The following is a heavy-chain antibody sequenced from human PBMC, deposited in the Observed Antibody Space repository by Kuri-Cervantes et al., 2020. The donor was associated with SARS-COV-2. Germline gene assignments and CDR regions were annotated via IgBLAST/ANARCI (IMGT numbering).Heavy chain of an antibody. CDR2: IYSGGST. Sequence: GGSLRLSCAASGFTVSSNYMSWVRQAPGKGLEWVSVIYSGGSTYYADSVKGRFTISRDNSKNTLYLQMNSLRAEDTAVYYCARDSVRYYYDSSGYYPPRDYYYYGMDVWGQGTTVTVSS. V-gene: IGHV3-66*01. CDR1: GFTVSSNY. CDR3: ARDSVRYYYDSSGYYPPRDYYYYGMDV. D-gene: IGHD3-22*01. J-gene: IGHJ6*02.